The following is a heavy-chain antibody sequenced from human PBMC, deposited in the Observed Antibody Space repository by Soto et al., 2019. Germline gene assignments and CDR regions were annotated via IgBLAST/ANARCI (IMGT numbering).Heavy chain of an antibody. CDR1: GFTFSSYS. CDR3: ARYPLGYCSSTSCQYYYYYYYMDV. D-gene: IGHD2-2*01. J-gene: IGHJ6*03. V-gene: IGHV3-21*01. Sequence: EVQLVESGGGLVKPGGSLRLSCAASGFTFSSYSMNWVRQAPGKGLEWVSSISSSSSYIYYADSVKGRFTISRDNAKNSLYLQMNRLRAEDTAVYYCARYPLGYCSSTSCQYYYYYYYMDVWGKGTTVTVSS. CDR2: ISSSSSYI.